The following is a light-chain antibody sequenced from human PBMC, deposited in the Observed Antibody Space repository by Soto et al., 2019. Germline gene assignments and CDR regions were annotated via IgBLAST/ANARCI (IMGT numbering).Light chain of an antibody. CDR3: QQYYSTPWT. J-gene: IGKJ1*01. CDR1: QSVLSSSINKNY. CDR2: WAS. Sequence: DIVMTQSPDSLAVSLGERATINCKSSQSVLSSSINKNYLTWYQQKLGQPPRLLIYWASTRESGVPDRFSGSGSGADFTLTINSLQAEDVAVYYCQQYYSTPWTFGQGTKVEIK. V-gene: IGKV4-1*01.